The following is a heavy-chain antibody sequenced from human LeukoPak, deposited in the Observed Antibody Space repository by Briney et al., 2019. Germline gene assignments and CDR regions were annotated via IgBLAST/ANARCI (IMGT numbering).Heavy chain of an antibody. CDR1: GFTFSSYA. Sequence: AESLTLSCAASGFTFSSYAMSWVRQAPRQGMEWVSGISASAGRTYYADAVQGRFTISRDNSRNTLYLQMTSLRAEDTAVYYCAKDYYCDSSGFDYWGQGTLVTVSS. CDR2: ISASAGRT. J-gene: IGHJ4*02. CDR3: AKDYYCDSSGFDY. D-gene: IGHD3-22*01. V-gene: IGHV3-23*01.